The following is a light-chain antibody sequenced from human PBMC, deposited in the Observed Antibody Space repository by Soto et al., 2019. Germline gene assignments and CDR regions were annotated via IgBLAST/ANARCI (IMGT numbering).Light chain of an antibody. J-gene: IGKJ1*01. V-gene: IGKV3-20*01. CDR3: QQYGSSPWT. CDR2: GAS. CDR1: QSVSNSY. Sequence: EIVLTQSPGTLSLSPGERATLSCRASQSVSNSYIAWYQQKPGQAPRFLIYGASSRATGIPDRFSGSGYGTDFTLTISRLEAEDFAVYYCQQYGSSPWTFGRGTKVEIK.